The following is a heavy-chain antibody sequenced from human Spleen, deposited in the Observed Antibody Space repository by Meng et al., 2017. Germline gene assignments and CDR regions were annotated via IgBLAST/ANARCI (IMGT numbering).Heavy chain of an antibody. D-gene: IGHD2-2*01. V-gene: IGHV1-2*02. Sequence: ASVKVSCKASGYDFIGYYMHWVRQAPGQGLEWMGWINPNSGATNYAQNFQGRVTMTRDTSISTAYMELSRLRSDDTAVYYCARTLVVPAEIDSWGQGTLVTVSS. CDR1: GYDFIGYY. J-gene: IGHJ4*02. CDR3: ARTLVVPAEIDS. CDR2: INPNSGAT.